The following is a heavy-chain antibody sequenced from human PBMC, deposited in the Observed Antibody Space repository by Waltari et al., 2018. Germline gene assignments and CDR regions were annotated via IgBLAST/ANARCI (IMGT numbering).Heavy chain of an antibody. Sequence: EVQLLESGGGLVQPGGSLRVSCIVSGFSFGDYAISWVRQAPGKRLEWGEGISVYGGTTFYADSVKGRFTTARDSSKVTVYLEMNSLRAEDTATYFCARDENPYYYDSQDYYYLEYFQHWGQGTPVTVSS. D-gene: IGHD3-22*01. CDR3: ARDENPYYYDSQDYYYLEYFQH. CDR1: GFSFGDYA. V-gene: IGHV3-23*01. J-gene: IGHJ1*01. CDR2: ISVYGGTT.